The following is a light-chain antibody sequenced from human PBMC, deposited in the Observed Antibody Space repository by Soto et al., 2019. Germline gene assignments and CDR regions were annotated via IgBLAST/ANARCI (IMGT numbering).Light chain of an antibody. CDR2: AAS. CDR1: QNIGSY. V-gene: IGKV1-39*01. J-gene: IGKJ1*01. CDR3: QQGYTKWT. Sequence: DIQMTQSPSSLSASVGDRVTITCRASQNIGSYLNWYHQKPGKAPKVLISAASILHSGVPSRFSGSRSGTDFTLTNNSLQPDDFATYYCQQGYTKWTFGQGTKLEI.